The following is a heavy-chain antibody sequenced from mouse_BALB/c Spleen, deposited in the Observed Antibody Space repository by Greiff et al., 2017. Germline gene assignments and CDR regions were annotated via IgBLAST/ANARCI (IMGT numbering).Heavy chain of an antibody. CDR2: IWGDGST. Sequence: VQRVESGPGLVAPSQSLSITCTVSGFSLTGYGVNWVRQPPGKGLEWLGMIWGDGSTDYNSALKSRLSISKDNSKSQVFLKMNSLQTDDTARYYCARDGGSGYRYYYAMDYWGQGTSVTVSS. D-gene: IGHD3-1*01. CDR3: ARDGGSGYRYYYAMDY. J-gene: IGHJ4*01. CDR1: GFSLTGYG. V-gene: IGHV2-6-7*01.